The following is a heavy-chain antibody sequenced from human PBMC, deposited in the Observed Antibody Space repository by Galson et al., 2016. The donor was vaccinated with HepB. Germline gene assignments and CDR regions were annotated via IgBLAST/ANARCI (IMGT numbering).Heavy chain of an antibody. CDR1: GGSISPFY. V-gene: IGHV4-4*07. J-gene: IGHJ5*01. CDR2: IHSSGST. CDR3: ARQGSWFDS. Sequence: SETLSLTCTVSGGSISPFYWTWIRQPAGKGLEWVGRIHSSGSTKYNASLNSRVTMSIDTSKNQFSLNLSSVTAADTAMYYCARQGSWFDSWGQGTLVTVSS.